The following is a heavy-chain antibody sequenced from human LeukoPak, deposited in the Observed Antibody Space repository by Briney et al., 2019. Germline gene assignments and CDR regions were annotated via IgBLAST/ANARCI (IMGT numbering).Heavy chain of an antibody. V-gene: IGHV1-69*13. D-gene: IGHD3-3*01. Sequence: ASVKVSCKASGGTFSSYAISWVRQAPGQGLEWMGGIIPIFGTANYAQKFQGRVTITADESTSTAYMELSSLRSEDTAVYYCARDSKVYDFRKWFDPWGQGTLVTVSS. CDR1: GGTFSSYA. CDR3: ARDSKVYDFRKWFDP. J-gene: IGHJ5*02. CDR2: IIPIFGTA.